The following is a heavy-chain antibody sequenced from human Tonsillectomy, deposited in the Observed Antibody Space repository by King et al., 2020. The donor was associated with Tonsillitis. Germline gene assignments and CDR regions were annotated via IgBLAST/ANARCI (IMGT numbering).Heavy chain of an antibody. CDR1: GGSISSYY. V-gene: IGHV4-59*01. CDR2: IYYSGST. Sequence: VQLQESGPGLVKPSETLSLTCTVSGGSISSYYWSWIRQPPGKGLEWIGHIYYSGSTNYNPSLKSRVTISVDTSKEQFSLKLSSVTAADTAVYYCARVSSPHNTMDPYYYYYSMDVWGKGTTVTISS. D-gene: IGHD3-10*01. CDR3: ARVSSPHNTMDPYYYYYSMDV. J-gene: IGHJ6*03.